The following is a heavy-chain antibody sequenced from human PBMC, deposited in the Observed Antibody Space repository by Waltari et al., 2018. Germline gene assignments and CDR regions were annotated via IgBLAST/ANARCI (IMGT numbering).Heavy chain of an antibody. Sequence: QVQLQQWGAGLLKPSETLSLTCAVYGGSFSGYYWSWIRQPPGKGLEWIGEINHSGSTNYNPSLKSRVTISVDTSKNQFSLKLSSVTAADTAVYYCARAGRRSGYYDYWGQGTLVTVSS. CDR2: INHSGST. D-gene: IGHD3-22*01. J-gene: IGHJ4*02. CDR1: GGSFSGYY. V-gene: IGHV4-34*01. CDR3: ARAGRRSGYYDY.